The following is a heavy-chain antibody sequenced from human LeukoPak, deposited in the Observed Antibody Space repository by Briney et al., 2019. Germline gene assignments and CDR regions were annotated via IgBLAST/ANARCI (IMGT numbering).Heavy chain of an antibody. CDR1: GGSISSGSYY. Sequence: SSETLSLTCTASGGSISSGSYYWSWIRQPAGKGLEWIGRIYTSGSTNYNPSLKSRVTMSVDTSKNQFSLKLSSVTAADTAVYYCARVDYKAQFDPWGQGTLVTVSS. CDR3: ARVDYKAQFDP. D-gene: IGHD4-11*01. CDR2: IYTSGST. V-gene: IGHV4-61*02. J-gene: IGHJ5*02.